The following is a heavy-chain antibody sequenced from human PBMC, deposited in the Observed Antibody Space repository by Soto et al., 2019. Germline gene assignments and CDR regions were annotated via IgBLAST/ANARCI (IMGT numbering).Heavy chain of an antibody. V-gene: IGHV1-69*08. CDR1: GGTFSSYT. D-gene: IGHD4-17*01. CDR3: ARDALSYDYGDYAPPYHYYYMDV. J-gene: IGHJ6*03. Sequence: QVQLVQSGAEVKKPGSSVKVSCKASGGTFSSYTISWVRQAPGQGLEWMGRIIPILGIANYAQKFQGRVTITADKSTSTAYMELSSLRSEDTAVYYCARDALSYDYGDYAPPYHYYYMDVWGKGTTVTVSS. CDR2: IIPILGIA.